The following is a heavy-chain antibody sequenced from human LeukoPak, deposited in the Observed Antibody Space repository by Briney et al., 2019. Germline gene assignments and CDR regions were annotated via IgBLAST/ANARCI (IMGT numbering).Heavy chain of an antibody. D-gene: IGHD3-10*01. CDR2: IYDSGST. CDR1: GGSISNSY. V-gene: IGHV4-59*08. J-gene: IGHJ4*02. Sequence: SETLSLTCTVSGGSISNSYWSWIRQPPGKGPEWIGYIYDSGSTNYNPSLRSRVTISVDTSKNQISLNLTSVTAADTAVYYCAKSFSGTYPDLDYWGQGTLVTVSS. CDR3: AKSFSGTYPDLDY.